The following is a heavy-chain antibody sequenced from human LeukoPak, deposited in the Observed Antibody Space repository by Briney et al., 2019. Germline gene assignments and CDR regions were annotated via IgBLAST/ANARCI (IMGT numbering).Heavy chain of an antibody. D-gene: IGHD1-26*01. J-gene: IGHJ4*02. CDR1: GYTFTSYD. Sequence: GASVKVSCKASGYTFTSYDINWVRQATGQGLEWMGWMNPNSGNTGYAQKFQGRVTMTRNTSISTAYMELSSLRSEDTAVYYCARGSRWVGATAYWGRGTLVTVSS. CDR2: MNPNSGNT. CDR3: ARGSRWVGATAY. V-gene: IGHV1-8*01.